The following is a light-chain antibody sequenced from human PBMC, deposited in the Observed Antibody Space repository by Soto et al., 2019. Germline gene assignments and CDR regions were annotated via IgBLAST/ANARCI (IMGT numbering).Light chain of an antibody. CDR3: QQYNNSPRT. Sequence: EILITQSPATLSVSPGERPTLSCRASQSVSSNLAWYQQKPGQAPRLLIYGASTRATGIPARFSGSGSGTEFTLTISRLQSEDFEVYYCQQYNNSPRTFGQGTKVDIK. V-gene: IGKV3-15*01. J-gene: IGKJ1*01. CDR2: GAS. CDR1: QSVSSN.